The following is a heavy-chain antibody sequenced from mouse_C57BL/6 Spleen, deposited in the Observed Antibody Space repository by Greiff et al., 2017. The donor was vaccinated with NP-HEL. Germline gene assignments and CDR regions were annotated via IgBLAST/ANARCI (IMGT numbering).Heavy chain of an antibody. J-gene: IGHJ2*01. CDR3: ARHVGTSFFDY. CDR2: ISGGGGNP. CDR1: GFTFSSYT. Sequence: EVQGVESGGGLVKPGGSLKLSCAASGFTFSSYTMSWVRQTPEKRLEWVATISGGGGNPYYPDSVKGRFTISRDNAKNTLYLQMSSLRSEDTALYYCARHVGTSFFDYWGQGTTLTVSS. V-gene: IGHV5-9*01. D-gene: IGHD4-1*01.